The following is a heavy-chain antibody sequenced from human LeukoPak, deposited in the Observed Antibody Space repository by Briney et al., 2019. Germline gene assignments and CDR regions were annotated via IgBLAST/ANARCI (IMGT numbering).Heavy chain of an antibody. CDR2: ISGSDGST. V-gene: IGHV3-23*01. J-gene: IGHJ4*02. CDR3: AKSLGVGAYTRYKGFDQ. Sequence: GGSLRLSCAASGFTFSSYAMNWVRQAPGKGLEWVSSISGSDGSTYHADFVKGRFTISRDNSKNTLHLQMNSLRAEDTAVYYCAKSLGVGAYTRYKGFDQWGQRTLVTVSS. CDR1: GFTFSSYA. D-gene: IGHD3-16*02.